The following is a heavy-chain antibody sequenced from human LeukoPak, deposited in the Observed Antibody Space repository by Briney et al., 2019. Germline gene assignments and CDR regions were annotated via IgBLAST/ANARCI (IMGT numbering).Heavy chain of an antibody. CDR2: IHYSGST. Sequence: KPSETLSLTCTVSGGSISRGAYYWSWIRQHPGKGLEWIGYIHYSGSTYYNPSLKSRLIISVDTSKNQFSLNLSSVTAADTTVYYCATRRNYYGSGSYYKGAFDYWGQGTLVTVSS. J-gene: IGHJ4*02. CDR3: ATRRNYYGSGSYYKGAFDY. D-gene: IGHD3-10*01. CDR1: GGSISRGAYY. V-gene: IGHV4-31*03.